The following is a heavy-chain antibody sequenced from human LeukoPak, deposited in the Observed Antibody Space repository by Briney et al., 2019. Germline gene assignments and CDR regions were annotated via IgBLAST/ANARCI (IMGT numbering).Heavy chain of an antibody. V-gene: IGHV4-59*01. CDR3: ARVIIVSSWYGDSNWFDP. J-gene: IGHJ5*02. Sequence: PSETLSLTCTVSGGSISSYYWSWIRQPPGKGLEWIGYIYYSGSTNYNPSLKSRVTISVDTSKNQFSLKLSSVTAADTAVYYCARVIIVSSWYGDSNWFDPWGQGTLVTVSS. D-gene: IGHD6-13*01. CDR1: GGSISSYY. CDR2: IYYSGST.